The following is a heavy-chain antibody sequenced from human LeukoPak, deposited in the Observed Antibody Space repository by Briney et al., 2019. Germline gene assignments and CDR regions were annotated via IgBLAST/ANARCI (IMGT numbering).Heavy chain of an antibody. CDR2: ISWNSGSI. Sequence: GRSLRLSCAASGFTFDDYAMHWVRQAPGKGLEWVSGISWNSGSIGYADSVKGRFTISGDNAKNSLYLQMNSLRAEDMALYYCAKGSDYYDSSGYYSFDYWGQGTLVTVSS. CDR1: GFTFDDYA. J-gene: IGHJ4*02. D-gene: IGHD3-22*01. CDR3: AKGSDYYDSSGYYSFDY. V-gene: IGHV3-9*03.